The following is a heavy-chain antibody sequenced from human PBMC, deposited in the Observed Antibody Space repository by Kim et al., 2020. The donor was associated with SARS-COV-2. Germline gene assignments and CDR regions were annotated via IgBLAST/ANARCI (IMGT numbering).Heavy chain of an antibody. D-gene: IGHD4-17*01. Sequence: ASVKVSCKASGYTFTSYDINWVRQATGQGLEWMGWMNPNSGNTGYAQKFQGRVTMTRNTSISTAYMELSSLRSEDTAVYYCARADYGDYGRYNWFDPWGQGTLVTVSS. CDR1: GYTFTSYD. CDR3: ARADYGDYGRYNWFDP. J-gene: IGHJ5*02. CDR2: MNPNSGNT. V-gene: IGHV1-8*01.